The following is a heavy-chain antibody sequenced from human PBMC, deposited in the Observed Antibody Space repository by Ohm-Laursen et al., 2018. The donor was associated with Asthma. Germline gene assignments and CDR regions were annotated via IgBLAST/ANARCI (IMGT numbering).Heavy chain of an antibody. CDR3: ARDVMEWYLPAFDF. CDR1: GFTFSSYG. CDR2: ISSDGSNQ. D-gene: IGHD3-3*01. V-gene: IGHV3-30*03. Sequence: RSLRLSCTASGFTFSSYGMHWVRQAPGKGLEWVAVISSDGSNQYYGDSVNGRFTVSRDDSKNTLYLQMNSLRPDDTAVYYCARDVMEWYLPAFDFWGQGTLVTVSS. J-gene: IGHJ4*02.